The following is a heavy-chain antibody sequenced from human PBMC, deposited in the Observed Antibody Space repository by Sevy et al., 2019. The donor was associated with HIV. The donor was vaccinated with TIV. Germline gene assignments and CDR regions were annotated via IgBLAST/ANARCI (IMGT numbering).Heavy chain of an antibody. CDR1: GFTFSSYW. Sequence: GGSLRLSCAASGFTFSSYWMSWVRQAPGKGLEWVANIKQDGREKYYVDSVKGRFTISRDNAKNSLYLQMNSLRAEDTAVYYCARDRTGTYPGYYYYYGMDVWGQGTTVTVSS. CDR3: ARDRTGTYPGYYYYYGMDV. V-gene: IGHV3-7*01. CDR2: IKQDGREK. D-gene: IGHD1-7*01. J-gene: IGHJ6*02.